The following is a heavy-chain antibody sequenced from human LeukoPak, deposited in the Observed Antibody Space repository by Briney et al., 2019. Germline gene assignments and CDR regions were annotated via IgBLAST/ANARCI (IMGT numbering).Heavy chain of an antibody. CDR2: IYYSGST. J-gene: IGHJ4*02. D-gene: IGHD3-3*01. V-gene: IGHV4-39*07. Sequence: SETLSLTCTVSGGSISSSSYYWGWIRQPPGKGLEWIGSIYYSGSTYYNPSLKSRVTISVDTSKNQFSLRLSSVTAADTAVYYCARDLYYDFWCGYFDNWGQGTLVTVSS. CDR3: ARDLYYDFWCGYFDN. CDR1: GGSISSSSYY.